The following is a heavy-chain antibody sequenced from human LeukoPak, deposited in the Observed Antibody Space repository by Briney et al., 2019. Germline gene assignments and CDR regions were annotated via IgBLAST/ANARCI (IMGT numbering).Heavy chain of an antibody. CDR2: MSPSSGDT. D-gene: IGHD7-27*01. CDR3: ARGARNWGYDY. V-gene: IGHV1-8*01. J-gene: IGHJ4*02. CDR1: GYTFTSYD. Sequence: ASVTVSCKASGYTFTSYDLNWVRQAPGQRPEWMGWMSPSSGDTGYVQKFQDRVTMTRNTSISTAYMELSGLRSEDTAVYYCARGARNWGYDYWGPGTLVTVSS.